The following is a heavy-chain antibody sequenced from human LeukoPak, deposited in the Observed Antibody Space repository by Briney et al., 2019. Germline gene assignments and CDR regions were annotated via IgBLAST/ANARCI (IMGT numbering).Heavy chain of an antibody. CDR1: GYRFTSDW. Sequence: GESLKISCKGSGYRFTSDWIGWVRQMPGKGLEWMGIIYPGDSDTRYSPTFQGQVTISADKSVNTAYLQWSSLKASDTAMYYCARLSGRVVCSAGSCYIDSWGQGTLVTVSS. D-gene: IGHD2-15*01. V-gene: IGHV5-51*01. CDR3: ARLSGRVVCSAGSCYIDS. CDR2: IYPGDSDT. J-gene: IGHJ4*02.